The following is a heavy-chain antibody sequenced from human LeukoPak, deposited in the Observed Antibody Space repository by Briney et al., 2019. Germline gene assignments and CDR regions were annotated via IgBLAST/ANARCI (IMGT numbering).Heavy chain of an antibody. D-gene: IGHD6-19*01. J-gene: IGHJ4*02. CDR2: IYYSGST. Sequence: SETLSLTCTVSGGSISSYYWSWIRQPPGKGLEWIGYIYYSGSTNYNPSLKSRVTISVDTSKNQFSLKLGSVTAADTAVYYCARSYSSGWYLSFDYWGQGTLVTVSS. V-gene: IGHV4-59*01. CDR1: GGSISSYY. CDR3: ARSYSSGWYLSFDY.